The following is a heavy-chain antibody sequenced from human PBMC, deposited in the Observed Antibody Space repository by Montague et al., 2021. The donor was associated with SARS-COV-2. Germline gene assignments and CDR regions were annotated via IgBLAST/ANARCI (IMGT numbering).Heavy chain of an antibody. V-gene: IGHV4-34*01. Sequence: SETLSLTCAVYGESFSGFFWSWIRQPPGKGLEWIAEINDRGVTNYNYNPSLGSRVTISADTSKNPFSLKLRSVTAADTAVYSCARWYPQTLTVISLRGKSANDYWGQGTLVTVSS. D-gene: IGHD4-11*01. CDR2: INDRGVTNY. CDR1: GESFSGFF. CDR3: ARWYPQTLTVISLRGKSANDY. J-gene: IGHJ4*02.